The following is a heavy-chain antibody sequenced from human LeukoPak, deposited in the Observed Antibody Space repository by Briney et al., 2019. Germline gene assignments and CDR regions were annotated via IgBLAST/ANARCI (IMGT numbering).Heavy chain of an antibody. J-gene: IGHJ3*02. CDR1: GYTFTSYG. Sequence: ASVKVSCKASGYTFTSYGISWVRQAPGQGLEWMGWISAYNGNTNYAQKLQGRVTMTTDTSTSTAYTELRSLRSDDTAVYYCARVTDILWWKKAFDIWGQGTMVTVSS. V-gene: IGHV1-18*01. D-gene: IGHD2-21*01. CDR2: ISAYNGNT. CDR3: ARVTDILWWKKAFDI.